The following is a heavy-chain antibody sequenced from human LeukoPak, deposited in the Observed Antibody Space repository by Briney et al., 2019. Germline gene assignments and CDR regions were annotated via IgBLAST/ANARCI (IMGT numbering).Heavy chain of an antibody. CDR2: INHSGST. J-gene: IGHJ6*03. Sequence: SETLSLTCAVYGGSFSGYYWSWIRQPPGKGLEWIGEINHSGSTNYNPSLKSRVTISVDTSKNQFSLKLSSVTAADTAVYYCARATMITFGGVTYYYYMDVWGKGTTVTVSS. CDR1: GGSFSGYY. V-gene: IGHV4-34*01. CDR3: ARATMITFGGVTYYYYMDV. D-gene: IGHD3-16*01.